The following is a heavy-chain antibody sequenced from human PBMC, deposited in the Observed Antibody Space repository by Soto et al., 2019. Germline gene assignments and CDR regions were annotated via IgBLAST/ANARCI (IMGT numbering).Heavy chain of an antibody. CDR2: IYYSGST. CDR3: ARGKTNYYYGMDV. V-gene: IGHV4-59*01. Sequence: ETLSLTCTVSVGSISSYYWSWIRQPPGKGLEWIGYIYYSGSTNYNPSLKSRVTISVDTSKNQFSLKLSSVTAADTAVYYCARGKTNYYYGMDVWGQGTTVTVSS. J-gene: IGHJ6*02. D-gene: IGHD1-1*01. CDR1: VGSISSYY.